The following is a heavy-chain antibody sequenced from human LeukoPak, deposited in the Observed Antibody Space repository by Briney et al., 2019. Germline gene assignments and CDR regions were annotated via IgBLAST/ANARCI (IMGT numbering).Heavy chain of an antibody. CDR1: GYTFSNYG. CDR3: ARDLEVTGTTAGN. D-gene: IGHD1-1*01. Sequence: EASVKVSCKASGYTFSNYGISWVRQAPGQGLEWMAWISVHNGDTNYAQNFQGRVTLTTDTSTSTAYMELRSLRSDDTAVYYCARDLEVTGTTAGNWGQGTLVTVSS. V-gene: IGHV1-18*01. J-gene: IGHJ4*02. CDR2: ISVHNGDT.